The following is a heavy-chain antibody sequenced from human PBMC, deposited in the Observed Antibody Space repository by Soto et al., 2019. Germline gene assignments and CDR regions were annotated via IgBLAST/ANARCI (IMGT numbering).Heavy chain of an antibody. Sequence: PSENLSLTCTVSGGSISSSTYYWGWVRQPPGKGLECIGSIYYSGNTYYNPSLKSRVTISVDTSKNHFSLKLSSVTAADTAVYYCARQKVYYYDSTGHPFAFCGQGTLVTVS. CDR2: IYYSGNT. D-gene: IGHD3-22*01. J-gene: IGHJ5*01. CDR1: GGSISSSTYY. CDR3: ARQKVYYYDSTGHPFAF. V-gene: IGHV4-39*01.